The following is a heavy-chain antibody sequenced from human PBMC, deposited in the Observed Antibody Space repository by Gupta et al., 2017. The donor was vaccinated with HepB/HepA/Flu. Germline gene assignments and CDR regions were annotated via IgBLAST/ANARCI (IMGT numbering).Heavy chain of an antibody. CDR1: GFTFSNIG. CDR2: ITGSGDTT. D-gene: IGHD1-1*01. Sequence: EVQVLQSGGDLVQPGGSLRLSCIVSGFTFSNIGMSWVRQAPGKGPEWVPAITGSGDTTYYAGSVRGRVTISRDNSKNTLYLQMNNLRAEDTAVYYCAKMNGYFDYWGQGTLVTVSS. CDR3: AKMNGYFDY. V-gene: IGHV3-23*01. J-gene: IGHJ4*02.